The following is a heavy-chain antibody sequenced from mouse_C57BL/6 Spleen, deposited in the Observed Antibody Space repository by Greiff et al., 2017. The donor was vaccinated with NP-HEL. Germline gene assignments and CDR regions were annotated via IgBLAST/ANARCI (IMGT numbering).Heavy chain of an antibody. V-gene: IGHV1-52*01. CDR2: IDPSDSET. D-gene: IGHD2-5*01. J-gene: IGHJ2*01. CDR3: ARGRGYSNCLDY. CDR1: GYTFTSYW. Sequence: QVQLQQPGAELVRPGSSVKLSCKASGYTFTSYWMHWVKQRPIQGLEWIGNIDPSDSETHYNQKFKDKATLTVDKSSSTAYMQLSSLTSEDSAVYYCARGRGYSNCLDYWGQGTTLTVSS.